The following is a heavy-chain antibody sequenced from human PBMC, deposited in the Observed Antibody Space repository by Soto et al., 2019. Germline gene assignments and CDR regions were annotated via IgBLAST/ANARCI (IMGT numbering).Heavy chain of an antibody. CDR3: ARETRYSSSWYGEDYYYGMDV. CDR2: IIPIFGTA. J-gene: IGHJ6*02. Sequence: SVKVSCKASGGTFSSYAISWVRQAPGQGLEWMGGIIPIFGTANYAQKFQGRVTITADESTSTAYMELSSLRSEDTAVYYCARETRYSSSWYGEDYYYGMDVWGQGTTVTVSS. CDR1: GGTFSSYA. D-gene: IGHD6-13*01. V-gene: IGHV1-69*13.